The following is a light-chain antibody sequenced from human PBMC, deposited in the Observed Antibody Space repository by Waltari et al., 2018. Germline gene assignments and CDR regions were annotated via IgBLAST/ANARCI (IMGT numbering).Light chain of an antibody. V-gene: IGLV1-40*01. CDR2: GDT. CDR3: QSYDSSLSGWV. Sequence: QSVLTQAPPVSGAPGQRVHIPCAGPTSHLAPGHDVNWYQQGPGLVPKLLIQGDTSRPSGVPDRFSASKSGDSASLAIAGLQADDEADYYCQSYDSSLSGWVFGGGTKLTVV. J-gene: IGLJ3*02. CDR1: TSHLAPGHD.